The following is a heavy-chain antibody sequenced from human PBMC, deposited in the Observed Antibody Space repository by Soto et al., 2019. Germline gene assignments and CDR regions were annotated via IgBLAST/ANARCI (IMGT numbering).Heavy chain of an antibody. CDR2: ISYDGSNK. Sequence: QVQLVESGGGVVQPGRSLRLSCAASGFTFSSYAMHWVRQAPGKGLEWVAVISYDGSNKYYADSVKGRFTISRDNSKNTLYLQMNSLRAEDTAVYYCARAAIVATFYGMDVW. J-gene: IGHJ6*01. V-gene: IGHV3-30-3*01. D-gene: IGHD5-12*01. CDR1: GFTFSSYA. CDR3: ARAAIVATFYGMDV.